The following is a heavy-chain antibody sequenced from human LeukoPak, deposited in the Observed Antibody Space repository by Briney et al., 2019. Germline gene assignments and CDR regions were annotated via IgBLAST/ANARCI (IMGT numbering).Heavy chain of an antibody. Sequence: PGGSLRLSCAASGFTFSSYEMNWVRQAPGKGLEWVSYISSSGSTIYYADSVKGRFTISRDNAKKSLYLQMNSLRAEDTAVYYCARDHRDHSGHGRGFDYWGQGTLVTVSS. V-gene: IGHV3-48*03. D-gene: IGHD5-12*01. CDR1: GFTFSSYE. CDR2: ISSSGSTI. CDR3: ARDHRDHSGHGRGFDY. J-gene: IGHJ4*02.